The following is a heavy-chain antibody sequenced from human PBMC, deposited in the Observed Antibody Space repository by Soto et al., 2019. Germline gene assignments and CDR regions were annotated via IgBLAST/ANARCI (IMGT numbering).Heavy chain of an antibody. Sequence: GESLKISCKGSGYSFTSYWTGWVRQMPWKGLEWMGLIYPRDSDTRYSPSFQGQVTISADKSIGTAYLQWSSLKASDTATYYCARQAYGDSSGYWGQGTPVTVSS. V-gene: IGHV5-51*01. J-gene: IGHJ4*02. D-gene: IGHD4-17*01. CDR3: ARQAYGDSSGY. CDR1: GYSFTSYW. CDR2: IYPRDSDT.